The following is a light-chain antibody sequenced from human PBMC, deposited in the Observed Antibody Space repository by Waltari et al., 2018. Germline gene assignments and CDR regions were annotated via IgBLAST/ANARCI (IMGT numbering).Light chain of an antibody. CDR1: SSNIGSNS. Sequence: QSVLTQPPSASGAPGQRVTISCSGSSSNIGSNSVYWYQQCPGTAPRLLIYRNFQGPSGVPERFSGSKSGTSASLAISGLRSEDEADYYCAVWDDNLYGVVFGGGTKLTVL. V-gene: IGLV1-47*01. CDR2: RNF. J-gene: IGLJ2*01. CDR3: AVWDDNLYGVV.